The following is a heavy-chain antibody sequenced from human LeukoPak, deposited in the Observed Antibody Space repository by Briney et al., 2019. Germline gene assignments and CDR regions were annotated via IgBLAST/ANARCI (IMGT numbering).Heavy chain of an antibody. D-gene: IGHD2-21*02. CDR3: ARGNNVLMVTGCFDY. CDR2: ISYDGNNK. CDR1: GFTFSNYD. Sequence: GGSLRLSCAAPGFTFSNYDMHWVRQAPGKGLEWVAVISYDGNNKDFADSVKGRFTISRDNSKNTLYLQMNSLRAEDTAVYYCARGNNVLMVTGCFDYWGQGTLVTVSS. J-gene: IGHJ4*02. V-gene: IGHV3-30-3*01.